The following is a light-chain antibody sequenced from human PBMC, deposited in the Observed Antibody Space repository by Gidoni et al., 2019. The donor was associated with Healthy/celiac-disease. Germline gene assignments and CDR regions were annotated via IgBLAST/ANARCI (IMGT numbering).Light chain of an antibody. CDR3: QQRSNWPPIT. CDR2: DAS. J-gene: IGKJ5*01. V-gene: IGKV3-11*01. CDR1: QSVSSY. Sequence: EIVFTQSPATLSLSPGESATLSCRASQSVSSYLAWYQQKPGQAPRLLIYDASNLATGIPARFSGSGSGTDFTLTISSLEPEDFAVYYCQQRSNWPPITFGQXTRLEMK.